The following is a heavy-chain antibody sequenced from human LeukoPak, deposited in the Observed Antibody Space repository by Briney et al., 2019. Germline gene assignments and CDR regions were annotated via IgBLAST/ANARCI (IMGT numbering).Heavy chain of an antibody. CDR1: GGSMRGYF. V-gene: IGHV4-59*01. CDR2: VYSSGST. D-gene: IGHD1-26*01. Sequence: SETLSLTCTVSGGSMRGYFWSWIRQPPGERLEWIGYVYSSGSTNYNPSLKSRVTISVDTSKNQFSLKLSSVTAADTAVYYCARAAYSGSYHSDYWGQGTLVTVSS. J-gene: IGHJ4*02. CDR3: ARAAYSGSYHSDY.